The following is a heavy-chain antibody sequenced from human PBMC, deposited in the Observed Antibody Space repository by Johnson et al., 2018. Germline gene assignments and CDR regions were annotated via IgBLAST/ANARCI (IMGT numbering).Heavy chain of an antibody. D-gene: IGHD3-22*01. V-gene: IGHV3-30*18. J-gene: IGHJ6*03. Sequence: VQLVESGGGVVQPGKSLRLSCAASGFSIRNYAMHWVRQAPGKGLEWVALISYDGSNKDYGDSVKGRFTISRDNSKNTLYLQMNSLRPEDTALYNCVKNRVVSGYNVVHDYHYMDGWGKGTTVTVSS. CDR2: ISYDGSNK. CDR1: GFSIRNYA. CDR3: VKNRVVSGYNVVHDYHYMDG.